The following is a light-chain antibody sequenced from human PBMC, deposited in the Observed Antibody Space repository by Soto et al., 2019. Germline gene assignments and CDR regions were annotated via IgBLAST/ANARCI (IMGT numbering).Light chain of an antibody. CDR2: GAS. CDR1: QSVSSN. Sequence: EIVMTQSPATLSVSPGERATLSCRASQSVSSNLAWYQQKPGQAPRLLIYGASTRATGIPARFSGSGSWTEFTLTISSLQSEDFAVYYCQQYNNWPWITFGQGTRLEIK. J-gene: IGKJ5*01. V-gene: IGKV3-15*01. CDR3: QQYNNWPWIT.